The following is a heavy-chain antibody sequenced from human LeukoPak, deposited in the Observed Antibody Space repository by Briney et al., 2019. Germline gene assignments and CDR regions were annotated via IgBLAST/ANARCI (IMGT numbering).Heavy chain of an antibody. CDR3: ARARTRPAAAGLHWYFDL. V-gene: IGHV4-39*07. D-gene: IGHD6-13*01. CDR2: IYYSGST. CDR1: GGSISSSSYY. J-gene: IGHJ2*01. Sequence: SETLSLTCTVSGGSISSSSYYWGWIRQPPGKGLEWIGSIYYSGSTYYNPSLKSRVTISVDTSKNQFSLKLSSVTAADTAVYYCARARTRPAAAGLHWYFDLWGRGTLVTVSS.